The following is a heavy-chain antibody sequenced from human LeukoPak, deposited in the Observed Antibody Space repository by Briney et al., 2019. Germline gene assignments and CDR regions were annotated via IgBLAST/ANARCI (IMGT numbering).Heavy chain of an antibody. J-gene: IGHJ4*02. Sequence: SVKVSCKASGGTFSSCAISWVRQAPGQGLEWMGRIIPIFGTANYAQKFQGRVTITADESTSTAYMELSSLRSEDTAVYYCAKARGYSGYDPGDYWGQGTLVTVSS. D-gene: IGHD5-12*01. CDR3: AKARGYSGYDPGDY. V-gene: IGHV1-69*13. CDR1: GGTFSSCA. CDR2: IIPIFGTA.